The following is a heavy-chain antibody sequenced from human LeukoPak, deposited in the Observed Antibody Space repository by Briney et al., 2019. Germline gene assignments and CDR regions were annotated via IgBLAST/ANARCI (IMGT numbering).Heavy chain of an antibody. Sequence: SETLCLTCTVSGGSISSYYWSWIRQPPGKGLEWIGYIYYSRSTNYNPSLKSRVTISVDTSKNQFSLKLSSVTAADTAVYYCARLRFTDYYYYGMDVWGQGTTVTVSS. CDR1: GGSISSYY. D-gene: IGHD3-10*01. V-gene: IGHV4-59*08. CDR3: ARLRFTDYYYYGMDV. J-gene: IGHJ6*02. CDR2: IYYSRST.